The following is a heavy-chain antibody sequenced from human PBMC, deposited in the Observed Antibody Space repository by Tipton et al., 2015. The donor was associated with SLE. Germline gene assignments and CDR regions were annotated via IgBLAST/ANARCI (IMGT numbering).Heavy chain of an antibody. J-gene: IGHJ6*03. V-gene: IGHV4-59*11. CDR2: IYYTGST. D-gene: IGHD2-2*01. CDR3: ARAFVYCSSTSCPIKGGYYYYMDV. Sequence: TLSLTCTVSGGSISSHYWSWIRQPPGKGLEWIGYIYYTGSTNYNPSLKSRVTISVDTSKNQFSLKLSSVTAADTAVYYCARAFVYCSSTSCPIKGGYYYYMDVWGKGTTVTVPS. CDR1: GGSISSHY.